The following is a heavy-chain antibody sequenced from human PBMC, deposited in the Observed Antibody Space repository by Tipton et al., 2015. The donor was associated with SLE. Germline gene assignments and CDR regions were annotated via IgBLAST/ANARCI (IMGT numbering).Heavy chain of an antibody. CDR1: GGIFSSYA. CDR2: ISAYNGNT. CDR3: ARDKAWRDLEDY. Sequence: QVQLVQSGAGVKQPGSSVKVSCKASGGIFSSYAISWVRQAPGPGLEWMGWISAYNGNTNYAQKLQGRVTMTTDTSTSTAYMELRSLRSDDTAVYYCARDKAWRDLEDYWGQGTLVTVSS. V-gene: IGHV1-18*01. J-gene: IGHJ4*02. D-gene: IGHD1-1*01.